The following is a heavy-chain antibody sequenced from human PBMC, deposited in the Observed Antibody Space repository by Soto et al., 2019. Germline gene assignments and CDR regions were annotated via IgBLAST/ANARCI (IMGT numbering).Heavy chain of an antibody. Sequence: GGSLRLSCAASGFTFSSFGIHWVRQAPGKGLEWVAVMAYDGSDEYYADSVRGRFTISRDNSKSTVYLQMNSLRPEDTAVYYCAKNTVGLSRYYYYGMDVWGQGTTVTVSS. CDR1: GFTFSSFG. D-gene: IGHD5-12*01. CDR3: AKNTVGLSRYYYYGMDV. CDR2: MAYDGSDE. J-gene: IGHJ6*02. V-gene: IGHV3-30*18.